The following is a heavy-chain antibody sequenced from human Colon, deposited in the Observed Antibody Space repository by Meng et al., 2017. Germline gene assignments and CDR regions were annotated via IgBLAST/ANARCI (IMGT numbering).Heavy chain of an antibody. CDR2: IHHSGST. D-gene: IGHD3-16*01. Sequence: SETLSLTCSVSGYSISSGYYWGLIRQSPEKGLEWIATIHHSGSTYYNPSLKSRVTISVDTSQNQFSLNLNSVTAADTALYYCARLGVLNVDYWGQGTLVTVSS. CDR3: ARLGVLNVDY. V-gene: IGHV4-38-2*02. CDR1: GYSISSGYY. J-gene: IGHJ4*02.